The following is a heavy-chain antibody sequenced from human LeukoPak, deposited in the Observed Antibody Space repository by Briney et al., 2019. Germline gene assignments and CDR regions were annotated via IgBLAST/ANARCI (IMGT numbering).Heavy chain of an antibody. V-gene: IGHV4-38-2*02. Sequence: SETLSLTCTVSGYSISSGYYWGWIRQPPGKGLEWIGSIYHSGSTYYNPSLKSRVTISVDTSKNQFSLKLSSVTAADTAVYYCARSSMVRGVIPSGWWGQGTLVTVSS. D-gene: IGHD3-10*01. CDR3: ARSSMVRGVIPSGW. J-gene: IGHJ4*02. CDR2: IYHSGST. CDR1: GYSISSGYY.